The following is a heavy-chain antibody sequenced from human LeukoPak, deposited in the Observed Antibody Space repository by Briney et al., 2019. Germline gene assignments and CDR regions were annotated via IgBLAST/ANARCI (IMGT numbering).Heavy chain of an antibody. CDR1: GASISNYY. D-gene: IGHD1-26*01. V-gene: IGHV4-4*07. CDR3: ARGVGGATPFDS. Sequence: PSETLSLTCTVSGASISNYYWSWIRQPAGKGLEWIGRIYSSGSTNYNPSLKSRVTMSLDTSKNQFSLKVNSVTAADTAVYYCARGVGGATPFDSWAQGTLVTVSS. J-gene: IGHJ4*02. CDR2: IYSSGST.